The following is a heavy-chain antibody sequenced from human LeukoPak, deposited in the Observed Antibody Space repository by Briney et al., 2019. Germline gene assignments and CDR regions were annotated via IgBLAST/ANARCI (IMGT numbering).Heavy chain of an antibody. Sequence: WASVKVSCKVSGYTLTELSMHWVRQAPGKGLEWMGGFDPEDGETIYAQKFQGRVTITADESTSTAYMELSSLRSEDTAVYYCASTGRRYCSGGSCYSRDYFDYWGQGTLVTVSS. D-gene: IGHD2-15*01. V-gene: IGHV1-24*01. CDR1: GYTLTELS. J-gene: IGHJ4*02. CDR3: ASTGRRYCSGGSCYSRDYFDY. CDR2: FDPEDGET.